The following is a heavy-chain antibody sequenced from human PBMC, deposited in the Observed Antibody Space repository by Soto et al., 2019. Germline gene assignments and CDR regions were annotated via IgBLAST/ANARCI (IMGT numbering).Heavy chain of an antibody. Sequence: QVQLVESGGGVVQPGRSLRLSCAASGFTLRSYGIHWVRQAPGKGLEWVAVTSYDGTNKYYADSVKGRFTISRDNSKNTLYLQMNSLRAEDTGVYYCAKDLDPGRFNYYGMDVWGQGTTVTVSS. CDR1: GFTLRSYG. J-gene: IGHJ6*02. CDR3: AKDLDPGRFNYYGMDV. CDR2: TSYDGTNK. V-gene: IGHV3-30*18. D-gene: IGHD2-15*01.